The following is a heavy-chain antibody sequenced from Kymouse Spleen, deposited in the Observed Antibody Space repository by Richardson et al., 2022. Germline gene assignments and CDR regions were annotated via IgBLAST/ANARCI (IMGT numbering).Heavy chain of an antibody. J-gene: IGHJ6*02. D-gene: IGHD6-19*01. CDR2: ISYDGSNK. V-gene: IGHV3-30*18. CDR1: GFTFSSYG. CDR3: AKDRQWGVPYYYYYGMDV. Sequence: QVQLVESGGGVVQPGRSLRLSCAASGFTFSSYGMHWVRQAPGKGLEWVAVISYDGSNKYYADSVKGRFTISRDNSKNTLYLQMNSLRAEDTAVYYCAKDRQWGVPYYYYYGMDVWGQGTTVTVSS.